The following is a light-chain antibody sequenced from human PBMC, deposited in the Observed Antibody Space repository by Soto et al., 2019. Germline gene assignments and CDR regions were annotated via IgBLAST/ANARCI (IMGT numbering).Light chain of an antibody. V-gene: IGKV1-39*01. CDR2: SAS. CDR1: QGVNSY. CDR3: QQSYIAPLT. Sequence: DIQMTQSPSSLSASVGDRVTITCRASQGVNSYLNWSQHKPGKAPELLVFSASNLQSGVPSRFSGSGSGTDFTLTISNLQREDFATYYCQQSYIAPLTFGGGTKVEIK. J-gene: IGKJ4*01.